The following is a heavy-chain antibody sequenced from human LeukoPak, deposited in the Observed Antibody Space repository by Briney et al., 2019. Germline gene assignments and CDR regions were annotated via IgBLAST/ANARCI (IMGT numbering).Heavy chain of an antibody. CDR1: GFTFSSYA. D-gene: IGHD2-15*01. CDR2: ISYDGSNK. CDR3: AKDLRAGVVAGSNWFDP. J-gene: IGHJ5*02. Sequence: GGSLRLSCAASGFTFSSYAMHWVRQAPGKGLEWVAVISYDGSNKYYADSVKGRFTISRDNSKNTLYLQMNSLRAEDTAVYYCAKDLRAGVVAGSNWFDPWGQGTLVTVSS. V-gene: IGHV3-30*04.